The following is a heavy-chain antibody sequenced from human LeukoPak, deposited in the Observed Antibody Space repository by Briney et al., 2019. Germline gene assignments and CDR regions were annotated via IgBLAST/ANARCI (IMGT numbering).Heavy chain of an antibody. CDR1: GYTFTSYG. CDR3: ASTTFGGVIARIDY. CDR2: INPNSGGT. J-gene: IGHJ4*02. V-gene: IGHV1-2*02. Sequence: ASVKVSCKASGYTFTSYGISWVRQAPGRGLEWMGWINPNSGGTNYAQKFQGRVTMTRDTSISTAYMELSRLRSDDTAAYYCASTTFGGVIARIDYWGQGTLVTVSS. D-gene: IGHD3-16*02.